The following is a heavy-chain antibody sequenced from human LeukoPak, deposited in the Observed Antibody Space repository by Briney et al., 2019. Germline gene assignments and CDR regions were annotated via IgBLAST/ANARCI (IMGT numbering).Heavy chain of an antibody. CDR2: IYHSGST. CDR3: ARGSRIAAAGAFDY. V-gene: IGHV4-38-2*01. J-gene: IGHJ4*02. CDR1: GYSISSGYY. D-gene: IGHD6-13*01. Sequence: NPSETLSPTCAVSGYSISSGYYWGWIRQPPGKGLEWIGSIYHSGSTYYNPSLKSRVTISVDTSKNQFSLKLSSVTAADTAVYYCARGSRIAAAGAFDYWGQGTLVTVSS.